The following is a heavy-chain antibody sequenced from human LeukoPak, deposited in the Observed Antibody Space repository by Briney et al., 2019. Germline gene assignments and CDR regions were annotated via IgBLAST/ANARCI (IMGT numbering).Heavy chain of an antibody. CDR2: ISYSGST. V-gene: IGHV4-59*12. CDR3: ATDSGTYDSSGYYLYYMDV. Sequence: SETLSLTCTVSGGSISSYYWSWIRQPPGKGLEWIGYISYSGSTNYNPSLKSRVAISIDTSMNQFSLKLSSVTAADTAVYYCATDSGTYDSSGYYLYYMDVWGKGTTVTVSS. D-gene: IGHD3-22*01. J-gene: IGHJ6*03. CDR1: GGSISSYY.